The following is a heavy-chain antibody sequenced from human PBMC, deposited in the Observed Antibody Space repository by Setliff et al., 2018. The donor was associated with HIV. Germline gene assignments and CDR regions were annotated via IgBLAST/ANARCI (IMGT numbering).Heavy chain of an antibody. Sequence: TLSLTCTVSGGSISSSSYYWGWIRQPPGKGLEWIGSIYYSGSTYYNPSLKSRVTISVDTSKNQFSLKLSSVTAADTAVYYCASRGYCSGGSCYIYYYYYGMDVWGQGTTVTV. J-gene: IGHJ6*02. CDR1: GGSISSSSYY. D-gene: IGHD2-15*01. V-gene: IGHV4-39*01. CDR3: ASRGYCSGGSCYIYYYYYGMDV. CDR2: IYYSGST.